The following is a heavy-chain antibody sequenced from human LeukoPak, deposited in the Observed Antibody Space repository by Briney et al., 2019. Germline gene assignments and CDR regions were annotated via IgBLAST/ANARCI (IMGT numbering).Heavy chain of an antibody. V-gene: IGHV3-7*01. D-gene: IGHD6-19*01. CDR2: IKQDGSEK. CDR3: AKEHTVAGEYYFDY. Sequence: PGGSLRLSCAASGFTFSSYWMSWVRQAPGKGLEWVANIKQDGSEKYYVDSLKGRFTISRDNAKNSLYLQMNSLRTEDTAVYYCAKEHTVAGEYYFDYWGQGTLVTVSS. J-gene: IGHJ4*02. CDR1: GFTFSSYW.